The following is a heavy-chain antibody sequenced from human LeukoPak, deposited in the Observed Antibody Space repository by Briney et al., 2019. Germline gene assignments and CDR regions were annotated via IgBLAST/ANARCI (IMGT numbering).Heavy chain of an antibody. Sequence: GVSLRLSCAASGFTFSSYWKRWVRQAPGKGWVGVANKKQDGSEKLYVVSVKGRFTISRDNAKNSLYLQMHRLRAEDTAVYCCASGPPILTGYYYRNWFDPWGQGTLVTVSS. CDR1: GFTFSSYW. D-gene: IGHD3-9*01. V-gene: IGHV3-7*01. J-gene: IGHJ5*02. CDR2: KKQDGSEK. CDR3: ASGPPILTGYYYRNWFDP.